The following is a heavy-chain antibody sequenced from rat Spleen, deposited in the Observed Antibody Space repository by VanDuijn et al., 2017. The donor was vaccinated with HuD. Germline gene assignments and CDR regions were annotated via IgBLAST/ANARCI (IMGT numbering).Heavy chain of an antibody. CDR1: GFTFSNYD. V-gene: IGHV5-25*01. Sequence: EVQLVESGGGLVQPGRSLKLSCAASGFTFSNYDMAWVRQAPTKGLEWVASISPSGGSTYYRDSVKGRFTVSRDNAKSTLYLQMDSLRSEDTATYYCARSHYSGDVFDYWGQGVMVTVSS. CDR2: ISPSGGST. CDR3: ARSHYSGDVFDY. J-gene: IGHJ2*01. D-gene: IGHD1-1*01.